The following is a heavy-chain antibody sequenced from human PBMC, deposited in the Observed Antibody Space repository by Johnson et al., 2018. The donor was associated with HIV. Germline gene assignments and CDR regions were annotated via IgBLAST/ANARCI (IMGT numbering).Heavy chain of an antibody. CDR1: FSFSSYG. D-gene: IGHD6-6*01. CDR3: WGYSTSSNAAFDI. V-gene: IGHV3-30*19. J-gene: IGHJ3*02. CDR2: ISYAGSNK. Sequence: QVQLVESGGGVVQPGGSLRLSCRFSFSSYGMHWVRQAPGKGLEWVAVISYAGSNKYYADSVKGRFTISRDNSKNTLFLQMNSLRAEDTAVYYCWGYSTSSNAAFDIWGQGTMVTVSS.